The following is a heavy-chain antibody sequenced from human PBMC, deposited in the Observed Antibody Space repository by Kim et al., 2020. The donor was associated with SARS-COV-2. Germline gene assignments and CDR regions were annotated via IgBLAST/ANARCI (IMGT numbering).Heavy chain of an antibody. CDR2: IYYSGST. V-gene: IGHV4-31*03. CDR1: GGSISSGGYY. CDR3: ARDQSGWFGEFPRVEYGMEF. D-gene: IGHD3-10*01. J-gene: IGHJ6*02. Sequence: SETLSLTCTVSGGSISSGGYYWSWIRQHPGKCLEWIGYIYYSGSTYYNPSLKRRVTISVDTSKNQFSLKLSSVTAADTAVYYCARDQSGWFGEFPRVEYGMEFWGQGTTVTVSS.